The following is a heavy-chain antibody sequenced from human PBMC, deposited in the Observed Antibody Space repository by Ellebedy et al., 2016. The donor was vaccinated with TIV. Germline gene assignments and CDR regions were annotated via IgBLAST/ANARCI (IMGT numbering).Heavy chain of an antibody. Sequence: AASVKVSCKASGYTFTSYYMHWVRQAPGQGLEWMGIINPSGGSTSYAQKFQGRVTMTRDTSTSTVYMELSSLRSEDTAAYYCARGLRHQWELLPRFDYWGQGTLVTVSS. D-gene: IGHD1-26*01. CDR1: GYTFTSYY. J-gene: IGHJ4*02. CDR3: ARGLRHQWELLPRFDY. V-gene: IGHV1-46*01. CDR2: INPSGGST.